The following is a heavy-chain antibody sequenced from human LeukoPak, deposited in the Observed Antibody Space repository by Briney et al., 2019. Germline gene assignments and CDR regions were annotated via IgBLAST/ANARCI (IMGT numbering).Heavy chain of an antibody. CDR2: IIPNLGTT. CDR1: GGASNSHA. V-gene: IGHV1-69*04. Sequence: ASVKVSCKASGGASNSHAISWVRQAPGQGLEWMGRIIPNLGTTNRAQNFQDRVTLTADKSTNTAYMELTSLTSDDTAVYYCATTNDGGGYQWGDFFDFWGQGTLVTVSS. J-gene: IGHJ4*02. D-gene: IGHD3-22*01. CDR3: ATTNDGGGYQWGDFFDF.